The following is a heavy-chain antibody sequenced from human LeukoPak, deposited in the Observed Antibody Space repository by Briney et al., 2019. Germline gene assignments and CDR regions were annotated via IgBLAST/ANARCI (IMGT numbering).Heavy chain of an antibody. CDR2: ISGSGSST. CDR1: GFTFSNYA. CDR3: AKDYGSGWDFGYYFDY. J-gene: IGHJ4*02. D-gene: IGHD6-19*01. Sequence: GGSLRLSCAASGFTFSNYAMTWVRQAPGKGLEWVSGISGSGSSTYYADPVKGRFTLSRDYPKNTPYLQMNSLRAEDTAVYYCAKDYGSGWDFGYYFDYWGQGTLVTVSS. V-gene: IGHV3-23*01.